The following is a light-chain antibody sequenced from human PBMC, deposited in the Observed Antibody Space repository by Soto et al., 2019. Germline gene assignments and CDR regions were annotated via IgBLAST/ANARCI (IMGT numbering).Light chain of an antibody. V-gene: IGLV2-8*01. CDR3: TSYAGGNNV. CDR1: SSDVGGYNY. CDR2: EVN. Sequence: QSALPQPPSASGSPGQSVTISCTGSSSDVGGYNYVSWYQQHPGKVPKLMVYEVNKRPSGVPDRFSGSKSGNTASLTVSGLQGEDEADYYCTSYAGGNNVFGTGTKLTVL. J-gene: IGLJ1*01.